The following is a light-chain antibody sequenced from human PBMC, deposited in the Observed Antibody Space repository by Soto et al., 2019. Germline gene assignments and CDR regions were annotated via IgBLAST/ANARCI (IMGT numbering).Light chain of an antibody. CDR2: WAS. Sequence: IVMTQSPDSLAVSLGERATINCKSSQSVLYSSNTKNYLAWYQQKPGQPPTLLIYWASTRESVVPDRFSGRGSGTDFTLTIISLQAEDVAVYYCPQYYSTPITFGGGTKVEIK. CDR1: QSVLYSSNTKNY. V-gene: IGKV4-1*01. CDR3: PQYYSTPIT. J-gene: IGKJ4*01.